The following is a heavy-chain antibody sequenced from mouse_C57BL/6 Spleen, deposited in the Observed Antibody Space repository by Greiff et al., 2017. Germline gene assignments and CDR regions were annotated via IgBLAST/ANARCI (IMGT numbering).Heavy chain of an antibody. Sequence: EVQLQQSGPELVKPGASVKISCKASGYTFTDYYMNWVKQSHGKSLEWIGDINPNNGGTSYNQKFKGKATLTVDKSSSTAYMELRSLTSEDAAVYYCARYLLSMDYWGQGTSGTVSS. J-gene: IGHJ4*01. CDR1: GYTFTDYY. CDR2: INPNNGGT. V-gene: IGHV1-26*01. CDR3: ARYLLSMDY. D-gene: IGHD6-5*01.